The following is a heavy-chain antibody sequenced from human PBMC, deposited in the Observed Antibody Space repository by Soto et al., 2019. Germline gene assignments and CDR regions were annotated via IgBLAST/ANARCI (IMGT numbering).Heavy chain of an antibody. CDR3: ARGSYYYDSSGYYYPAEYFQH. J-gene: IGHJ1*01. V-gene: IGHV4-34*01. D-gene: IGHD3-22*01. CDR1: GGSFSGYY. Sequence: SETLSLTCAVYGGSFSGYYWSWIRQPPGKGLEWIGEINHSGSTNYNPSLKSRVTISVDMSKNQFSLKLSSVTAADTAVYYCARGSYYYDSSGYYYPAEYFQHWGQGTLVTVSS. CDR2: INHSGST.